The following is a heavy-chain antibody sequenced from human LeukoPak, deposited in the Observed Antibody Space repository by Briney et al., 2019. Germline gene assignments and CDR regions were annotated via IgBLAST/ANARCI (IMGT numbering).Heavy chain of an antibody. Sequence: SVKVSCKASGGTFSSYAISWVRQAPGQGLEWMGGIIPIFGTANYAQKFQGRVTITADESTSTAYMELSSLRSEDTAVYYCARVSDGSSPLTSYYYYGMDVWGQGATVTVSS. CDR1: GGTFSSYA. CDR2: IIPIFGTA. CDR3: ARVSDGSSPLTSYYYYGMDV. D-gene: IGHD6-6*01. V-gene: IGHV1-69*13. J-gene: IGHJ6*02.